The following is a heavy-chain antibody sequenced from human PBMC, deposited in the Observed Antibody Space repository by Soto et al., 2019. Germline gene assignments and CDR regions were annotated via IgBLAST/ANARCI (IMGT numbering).Heavy chain of an antibody. V-gene: IGHV4-30-4*01. Sequence: QVQLQESGPGLVKTSQTLSLTCTVSGGSISSGDYYGSWIRQPPGKGLEWIGFIYYSGNPYYNPSLKSRVSISVDTSKNQFSLKLRSVTAADTAVYYCARGVYGSGSSDGWFDPWGQGTLVTVSS. CDR3: ARGVYGSGSSDGWFDP. CDR2: IYYSGNP. CDR1: GGSISSGDYY. J-gene: IGHJ5*02. D-gene: IGHD3-10*01.